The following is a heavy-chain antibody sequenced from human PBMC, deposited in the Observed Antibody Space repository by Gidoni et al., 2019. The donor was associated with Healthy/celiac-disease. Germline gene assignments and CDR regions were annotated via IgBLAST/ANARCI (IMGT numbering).Heavy chain of an antibody. CDR3: AKVAPYCSGGSCDLMDV. J-gene: IGHJ6*02. CDR2: ISYDGSNK. CDR1: GFTFSTYG. Sequence: QVQLVESGGGVVQPGRSLRLSCAASGFTFSTYGMHWVRQAPGKGLEWVAVISYDGSNKYYADSVKGRFTISRDNSKNTLYLQMNSLRAEDTAVYYCAKVAPYCSGGSCDLMDVWGQGTTVTVSS. V-gene: IGHV3-30*18. D-gene: IGHD2-15*01.